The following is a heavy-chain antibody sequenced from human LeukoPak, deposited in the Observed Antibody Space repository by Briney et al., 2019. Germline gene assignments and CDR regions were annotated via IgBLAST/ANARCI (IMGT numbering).Heavy chain of an antibody. V-gene: IGHV1-46*01. CDR3: ARGAEVVGYSYGSFDY. Sequence: ASVKVSCKASGYTFTSYYMHWVRQAPGQGLEWMGIINPSGGSTSYAQKFQGRVTMTRDMSTSTVYMELSSLRSEDTAVYYCARGAEVVGYSYGSFDYWGQGTLVTVSS. CDR1: GYTFTSYY. CDR2: INPSGGST. D-gene: IGHD5-18*01. J-gene: IGHJ4*02.